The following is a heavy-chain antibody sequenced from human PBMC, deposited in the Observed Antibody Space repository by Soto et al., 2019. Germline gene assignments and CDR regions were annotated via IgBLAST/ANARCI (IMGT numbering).Heavy chain of an antibody. Sequence: LRRAWAASGFNSDDYAMHCVRPTAGKGLEWGSGISRNSGSIGYADSVKGRFTIFRDNAKNYLYLQMNSLKAEDSALYYCAKAWYSSSWYLNWFDPWGQGTLVTVSS. CDR1: GFNSDDYA. D-gene: IGHD6-13*01. V-gene: IGHV3-9*02. J-gene: IGHJ5*02. CDR2: ISRNSGSI. CDR3: AKAWYSSSWYLNWFDP.